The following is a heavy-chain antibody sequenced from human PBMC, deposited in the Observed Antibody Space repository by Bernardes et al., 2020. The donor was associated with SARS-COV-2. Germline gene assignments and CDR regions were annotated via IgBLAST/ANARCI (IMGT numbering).Heavy chain of an antibody. CDR3: ARDWTVTTSY. V-gene: IGHV3-66*01. J-gene: IGHJ4*02. CDR1: GFTVSSNY. D-gene: IGHD4-17*01. CDR2: IYSGGST. Sequence: GGSLRLCCAASGFTVSSNYMSWVRQAPGKGLEWVTDIYSGGSTYYADSVKGRFTISRDNSKNTLYLQMNSLRAEDTAVYYCARDWTVTTSYWGQGTLVTVSS.